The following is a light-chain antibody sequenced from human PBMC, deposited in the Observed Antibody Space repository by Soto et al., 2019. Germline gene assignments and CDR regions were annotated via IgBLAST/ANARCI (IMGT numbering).Light chain of an antibody. CDR1: NSNIGSNT. CDR3: CSYTSTSAYV. V-gene: IGLV1-44*01. CDR2: SNN. J-gene: IGLJ1*01. Sequence: QSVLTQPPSASGTPGQRVTISCSGNNSNIGSNTVDWYQQLPGTAPKLLIYSNNQRPSGVPDRFSGSKSGTSASLAISGLQTEDEADYYCCSYTSTSAYVFGTGTKLTVL.